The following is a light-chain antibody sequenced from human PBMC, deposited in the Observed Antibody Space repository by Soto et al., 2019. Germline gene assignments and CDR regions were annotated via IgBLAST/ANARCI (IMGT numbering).Light chain of an antibody. CDR3: QQRSNWPIT. CDR2: KAS. V-gene: IGKV1-5*03. CDR1: QSISSW. Sequence: IQMNQSPSTLSGSVGDRVTITCRASQSISSWLAWYHQKPGKAPKLLIYKASTLKSGVPSRFSGSGSGTEFTLTISSLQPDDFAVYYCQQRSNWPITFGLGTRLEIK. J-gene: IGKJ5*01.